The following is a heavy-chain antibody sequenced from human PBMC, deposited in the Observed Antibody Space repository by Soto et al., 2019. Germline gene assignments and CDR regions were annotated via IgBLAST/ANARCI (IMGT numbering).Heavy chain of an antibody. J-gene: IGHJ4*02. D-gene: IGHD3-3*01. Sequence: GGSLRLSCAASEFTFSSYSMNWVRQAPGKGLEWVSSISSSSGYIYYADSVKGRFTISRDNAKNSLFLEVNSLRAEDTAVYYCARDRGYYDFWSGYSPFDYWGQGTLVTVSS. V-gene: IGHV3-21*01. CDR2: ISSSSGYI. CDR3: ARDRGYYDFWSGYSPFDY. CDR1: EFTFSSYS.